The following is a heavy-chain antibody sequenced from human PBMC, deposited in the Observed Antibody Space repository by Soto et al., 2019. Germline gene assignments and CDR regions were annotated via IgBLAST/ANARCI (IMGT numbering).Heavy chain of an antibody. J-gene: IGHJ5*02. CDR3: ARGRDMAAEYNWFDP. CDR1: GGSISSGDYY. D-gene: IGHD6-13*01. CDR2: IYYSGST. Sequence: PSETLSLTCTVSGGSISSGDYYWSWIRQPPGKGLEWIGYIYYSGSTYYNPSLKSRVTISVDTSKNQFSLKLSSVTAADTAVYYCARGRDMAAEYNWFDPWGQGTLVTVSS. V-gene: IGHV4-30-4*01.